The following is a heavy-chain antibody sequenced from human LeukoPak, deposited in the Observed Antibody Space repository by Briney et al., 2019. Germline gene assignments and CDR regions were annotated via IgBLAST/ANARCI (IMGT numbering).Heavy chain of an antibody. CDR2: MDPNNGNT. CDR1: GDTFTNYD. Sequence: GASVKVSCKTSGDTFTNYDINWVRQAAGQGLEWLGWMDPNNGNTCYAQNFQGRVTMTRNTSIMTAYMDLSSLTSGDTAVYYCARKSMVWGHGMDVWGQGTTVTVSS. J-gene: IGHJ6*02. CDR3: ARKSMVWGHGMDV. D-gene: IGHD3-10*01. V-gene: IGHV1-8*01.